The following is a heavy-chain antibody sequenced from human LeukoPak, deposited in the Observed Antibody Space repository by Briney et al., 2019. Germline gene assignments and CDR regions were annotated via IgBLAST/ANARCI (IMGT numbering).Heavy chain of an antibody. CDR3: ARADCSGGSCYSGVLDY. V-gene: IGHV4-61*01. J-gene: IGHJ4*02. CDR2: IYYSGST. D-gene: IGHD2-15*01. CDR1: GYSISSGYY. Sequence: SETLSLTCTVSGYSISSGYYWSWIRQPPGKGLEWIGYIYYSGSTNYNPSLKSRVTISVDTSKNQFSLKLSSVTAADTAMYYCARADCSGGSCYSGVLDYWGQGTLVTVSS.